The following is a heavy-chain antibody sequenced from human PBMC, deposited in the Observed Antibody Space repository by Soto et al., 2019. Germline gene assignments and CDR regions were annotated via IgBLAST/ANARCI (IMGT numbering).Heavy chain of an antibody. CDR3: TTWLTTHFDY. J-gene: IGHJ4*02. D-gene: IGHD4-17*01. CDR2: SSDRRTGNT. V-gene: IGHV3-23*01. CDR1: GFTFSSYT. Sequence: GGSLRLSCAASGFTFSSYTLNWVRRAPGKGLEWVATSSDRRTGNTHYSDSVRGRFTLSRDYSRNILFLQMDSLRADDTGLYYCTTWLTTHFDYWGRGTQVTVSS.